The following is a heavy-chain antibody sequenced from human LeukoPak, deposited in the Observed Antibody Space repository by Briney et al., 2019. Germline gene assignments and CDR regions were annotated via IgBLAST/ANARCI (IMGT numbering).Heavy chain of an antibody. CDR3: ARRNTISYYMDV. Sequence: PSETLSLTCTVSGYSISSGYYWGWIRQPPGKGLEWIGSIYHSGSTYYNPSLKSRVTISVDTSKNQFSLKLSSVTAADTAVYYCARRNTISYYMDVWGKGTTVTVS. CDR2: IYHSGST. CDR1: GYSISSGYY. D-gene: IGHD3-3*01. V-gene: IGHV4-38-2*02. J-gene: IGHJ6*03.